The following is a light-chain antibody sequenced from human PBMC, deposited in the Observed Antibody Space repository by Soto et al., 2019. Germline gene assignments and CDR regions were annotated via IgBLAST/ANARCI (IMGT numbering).Light chain of an antibody. CDR2: KAS. CDR3: QQYNSYPLT. Sequence: DIQMTQSPSTLSASVGNRVTITCRASQSIGSWVAWYQQKPGKAPKLLIYKASSLESGVPSRFSGSGSGTEFTLTISSLQPDDFATYYCQQYNSYPLTFGRGTKVEIK. J-gene: IGKJ4*01. CDR1: QSIGSW. V-gene: IGKV1-5*03.